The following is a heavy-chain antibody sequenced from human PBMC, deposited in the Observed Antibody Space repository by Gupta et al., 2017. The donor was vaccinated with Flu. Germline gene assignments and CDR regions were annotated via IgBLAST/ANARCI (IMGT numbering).Heavy chain of an antibody. V-gene: IGHV3-30*18. J-gene: IGHJ6*02. D-gene: IGHD6-19*01. Sequence: VQPGESGGGVVQAGESLGPPCAASGIPLSSLGIHWVRQAPGKGLEWVAVISYDGSNKYYADSVKGRFTISRDNSKNTLYLQMNSLRAEDTAVYYCAKDRAVAGRECAYYYYGMDVWGQGTTVTVSS. CDR1: GIPLSSLG. CDR3: AKDRAVAGRECAYYYYGMDV. CDR2: ISYDGSNK.